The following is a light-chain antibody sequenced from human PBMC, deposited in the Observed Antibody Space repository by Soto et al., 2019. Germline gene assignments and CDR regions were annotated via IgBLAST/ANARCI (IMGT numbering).Light chain of an antibody. V-gene: IGKV3-15*01. CDR2: GAS. J-gene: IGKJ5*01. CDR3: QQYNNWPPRIT. CDR1: QSIGRN. Sequence: EIVVTQSPATLSVSPGERVTLSCRASQSIGRNLAWCQQTPGQAPRLLIYGASTRATGIPARFSGSGSGTEFTLTISNLQSEDFAVYYCQQYNNWPPRITFGQGTRLEIK.